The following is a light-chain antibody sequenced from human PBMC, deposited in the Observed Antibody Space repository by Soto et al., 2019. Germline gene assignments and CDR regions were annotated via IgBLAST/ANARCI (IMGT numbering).Light chain of an antibody. CDR2: GAS. CDR1: QSVSSSY. J-gene: IGKJ5*01. Sequence: EIVLTQSPGTLSLSPGERATLSCRASQSVSSSYLAWYQQKPGRAPRLLIYGASSSATGIPDMFSGSGSGTDFPRTSSRLEPEDFAVYYCQQYGSSITFGRGTRLEIK. V-gene: IGKV3-20*01. CDR3: QQYGSSIT.